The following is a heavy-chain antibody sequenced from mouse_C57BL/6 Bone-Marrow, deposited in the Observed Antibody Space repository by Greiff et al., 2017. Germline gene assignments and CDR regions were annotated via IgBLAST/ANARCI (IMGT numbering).Heavy chain of an antibody. Sequence: QVTLKVPGPGILQSSQTLSLTCSFSGFSLSTSGMGVSWIRQPSGKGLEWLAHIYWDDDKRYNQSLKSRPTISKDTSSNQVFLKVTSVDTADTARYYCARKNDYDSLYYAMDYWGQGTSLTVSS. CDR2: IYWDDDK. D-gene: IGHD2-4*01. CDR1: GFSLSTSGMG. J-gene: IGHJ4*01. V-gene: IGHV8-12*01. CDR3: ARKNDYDSLYYAMDY.